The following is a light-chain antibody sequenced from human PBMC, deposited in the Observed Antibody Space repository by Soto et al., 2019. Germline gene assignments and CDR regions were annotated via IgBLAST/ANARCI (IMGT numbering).Light chain of an antibody. Sequence: AIQLTQSPSSLSASVGDRVTITCRASQGISSALAWYQQKPGKAPKLLIYDSSSLESGVPSRFSGSGSGTNLTLTVSSLKREDFATYYCQQFNNYPNTVGQGTKLEIK. CDR2: DSS. CDR1: QGISSA. V-gene: IGKV1D-13*01. J-gene: IGKJ2*01. CDR3: QQFNNYPNT.